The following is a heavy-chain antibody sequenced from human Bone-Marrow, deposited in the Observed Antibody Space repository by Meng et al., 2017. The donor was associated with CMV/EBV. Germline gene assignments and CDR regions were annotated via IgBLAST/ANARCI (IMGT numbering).Heavy chain of an antibody. Sequence: ASVKVSCKASGYTFTDYYMHWVRQAPGQGLEWMGRINPNSGDTNYAQKFRGRVTMTRHTSISTAYMELSRLRSDDTAVYYCARDPVVPAALDDWGHGTLVTVSS. CDR2: INPNSGDT. V-gene: IGHV1-2*02. CDR1: GYTFTDYY. D-gene: IGHD2-2*01. J-gene: IGHJ4*01. CDR3: ARDPVVPAALDD.